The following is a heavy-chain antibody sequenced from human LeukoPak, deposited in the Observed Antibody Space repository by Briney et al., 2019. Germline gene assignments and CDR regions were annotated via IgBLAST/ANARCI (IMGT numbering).Heavy chain of an antibody. D-gene: IGHD3-10*01. CDR2: ISWNSGSI. Sequence: GGSLRLSCAASGFTFDDYAMHWVRQAPGKGLEWVSGISWNSGSIGYADSVKGRFTISRDNAKNSLYLQMNSLRAEDTAVYYCARVLYGSGSSDYWGQGTLVTVSS. CDR3: ARVLYGSGSSDY. V-gene: IGHV3-9*01. J-gene: IGHJ4*02. CDR1: GFTFDDYA.